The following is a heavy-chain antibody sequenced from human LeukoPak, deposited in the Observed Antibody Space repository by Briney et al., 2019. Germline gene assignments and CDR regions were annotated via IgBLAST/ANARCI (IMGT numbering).Heavy chain of an antibody. D-gene: IGHD1/OR15-1a*01. Sequence: PSETLSLTCTDSGVSSRGSNYYWALIRQPPGKGLEWIGSIHYSGATYYNPSLKSRATISVATSKIQFSLNLSSVTAADTAVYYCARALRCTGVIIGTRPRCYGMDVWGQGTTVTVSS. CDR3: ARALRCTGVIIGTRPRCYGMDV. J-gene: IGHJ6*02. CDR1: GVSSRGSNYY. V-gene: IGHV4-39*01. CDR2: IHYSGAT.